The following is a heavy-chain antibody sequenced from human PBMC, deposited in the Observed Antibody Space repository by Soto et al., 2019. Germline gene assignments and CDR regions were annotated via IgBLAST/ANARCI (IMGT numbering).Heavy chain of an antibody. Sequence: SSETLSLTCTVSGGSISSSSYYWGWIRKPPGKGLEWIGSIYYSGSTYYNPSLKSRVTISVDTSKNQFSLKLSSVTAADTAVYSCARQGAVVVVAATPGAFNIWGQGTMVTVSS. CDR1: GGSISSSSYY. J-gene: IGHJ3*02. D-gene: IGHD2-15*01. CDR2: IYYSGST. V-gene: IGHV4-39*01. CDR3: ARQGAVVVVAATPGAFNI.